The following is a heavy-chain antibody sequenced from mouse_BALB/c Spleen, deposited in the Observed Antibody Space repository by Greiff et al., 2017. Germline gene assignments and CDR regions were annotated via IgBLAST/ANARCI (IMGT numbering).Heavy chain of an antibody. V-gene: IGHV14-3*02. J-gene: IGHJ2*01. CDR2: IDPANGNT. CDR1: GFNIKDNY. CDR3: ARSTTVVDY. D-gene: IGHD1-1*01. Sequence: EVQLQQSGAELVKPGASVKLSCTASGFNIKDNYMHWVKQRPEQGLEWIGRIDPANGNTKYDPKFQGKATITADTSSNTAYLQLSSLTSEDTAVYYCARSTTVVDYWGQGTTLTVSS.